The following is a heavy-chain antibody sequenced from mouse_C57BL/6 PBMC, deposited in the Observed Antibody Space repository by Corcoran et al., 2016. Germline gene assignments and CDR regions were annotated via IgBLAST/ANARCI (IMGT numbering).Heavy chain of an antibody. CDR2: INPNNGGT. CDR3: ARSGYYGAMDY. D-gene: IGHD1-1*01. V-gene: IGHV1-26*01. Sequence: EVQLQQSGPELVKPGASVKISCKASGYTFTDSYMNWVKQSHGKSLEWIGDINPNNGGTSYNQKFKGKATLTVDKSSSTAYMELRSLTSEDSAVYYCARSGYYGAMDYWGQGTSVTVSS. CDR1: GYTFTDSY. J-gene: IGHJ4*01.